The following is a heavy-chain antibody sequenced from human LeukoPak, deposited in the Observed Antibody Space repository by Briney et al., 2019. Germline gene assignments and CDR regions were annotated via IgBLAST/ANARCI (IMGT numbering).Heavy chain of an antibody. D-gene: IGHD2-8*01. CDR1: GYTFTGYY. V-gene: IGHV1-2*02. CDR3: ARHNYQYALDV. J-gene: IGHJ6*02. CDR2: INSNSGGT. Sequence: ASVKVSCKASGYTFTGYYMHWVRPAPGQGLEWMGWINSNSGGTYYAQKFQGRVTMTRDTSISTAYVELSRLGSDDTAVYYCARHNYQYALDVWGQGTTVTVSS.